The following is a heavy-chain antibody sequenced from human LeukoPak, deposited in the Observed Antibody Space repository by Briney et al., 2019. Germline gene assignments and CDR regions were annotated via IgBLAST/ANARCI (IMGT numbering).Heavy chain of an antibody. V-gene: IGHV3-23*01. D-gene: IGHD3-22*01. J-gene: IGHJ1*01. CDR2: ISGSGGST. CDR1: GFTFSSYA. CDR3: AKDEGGYYDNSGYYYDEYFQH. Sequence: PGGSLRLSCAASGFTFSSYAMSWVRQAPGKGLEWVSAISGSGGSTYYADSVKGRFTISRDNSKNTLYLQMNSLRAEDTAVYYCAKDEGGYYDNSGYYYDEYFQHWGQGTLVTVSS.